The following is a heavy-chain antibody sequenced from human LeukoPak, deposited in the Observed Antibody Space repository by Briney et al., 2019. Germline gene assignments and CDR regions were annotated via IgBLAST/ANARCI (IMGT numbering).Heavy chain of an antibody. V-gene: IGHV4-4*07. CDR2: IYTSGST. CDR1: GGSISSYY. D-gene: IGHD3-22*01. Sequence: SGTLPLTCTVSGGSISSYYWSWIRQPAGKGLEWIGRIYTSGSTNYNPSLKSRVTMSVDTSKNQFSLKLSSLTAADTAVYYCARDSGYPPFDYWGQGTLVTVSS. J-gene: IGHJ4*02. CDR3: ARDSGYPPFDY.